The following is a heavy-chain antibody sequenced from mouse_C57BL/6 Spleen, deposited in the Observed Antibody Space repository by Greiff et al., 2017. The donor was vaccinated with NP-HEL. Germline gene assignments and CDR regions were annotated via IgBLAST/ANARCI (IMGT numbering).Heavy chain of an antibody. CDR1: GYAFSSYW. Sequence: VQRVESGAELVKPGASVKISCKASGYAFSSYWMNWVKQRPGKGLEWIGQIYPGDGDTNYNGKFKGKATLTADKSSSTAYMQLSSLTSEDSAVYFCARDRYGSSYDYWGQGTTLTVSS. D-gene: IGHD1-1*01. CDR3: ARDRYGSSYDY. CDR2: IYPGDGDT. J-gene: IGHJ2*01. V-gene: IGHV1-80*01.